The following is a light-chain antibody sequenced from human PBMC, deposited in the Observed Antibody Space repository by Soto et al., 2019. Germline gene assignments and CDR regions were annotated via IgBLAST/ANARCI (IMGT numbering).Light chain of an antibody. CDR3: QQYGSSPLT. CDR1: QSVSSY. Sequence: EIVLTQSPATLSLSPGERATLSCRASQSVSSYLAWYQQKPGQAPRLLIYDASNRATGIPARFSGSGSGTAFTLTISSLEAEDFAVYYCQQYGSSPLTFSGGTKVEIK. J-gene: IGKJ4*01. CDR2: DAS. V-gene: IGKV3-11*01.